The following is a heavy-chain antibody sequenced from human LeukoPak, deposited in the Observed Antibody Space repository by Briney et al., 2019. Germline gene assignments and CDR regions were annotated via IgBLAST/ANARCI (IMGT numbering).Heavy chain of an antibody. V-gene: IGHV5-10-1*01. Sequence: PGESLRISCKGSGYSFTSYWISWVRQMPGKGLEWMGRIDPSDSYTNYSPSFQGHVTISADKFISTAYLQWSSLKASDTAMYYCARQSTRGMVDTDFDYWGQGTLVTVSS. J-gene: IGHJ4*02. CDR3: ARQSTRGMVDTDFDY. D-gene: IGHD5-18*01. CDR1: GYSFTSYW. CDR2: IDPSDSYT.